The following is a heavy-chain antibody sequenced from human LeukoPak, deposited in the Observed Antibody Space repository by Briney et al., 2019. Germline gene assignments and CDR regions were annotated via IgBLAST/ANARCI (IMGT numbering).Heavy chain of an antibody. Sequence: GGSLRLSCAASGFTFSSYSMNWVRQAPGKGLEWVSSISSSSSYIYYADSVKGRFTISRDNAKNSLYLQMNSLRAEDTAVYYCARVSGSSLTHYFDYWGQGTLVTVSP. CDR2: ISSSSSYI. V-gene: IGHV3-21*01. D-gene: IGHD1-26*01. J-gene: IGHJ4*02. CDR1: GFTFSSYS. CDR3: ARVSGSSLTHYFDY.